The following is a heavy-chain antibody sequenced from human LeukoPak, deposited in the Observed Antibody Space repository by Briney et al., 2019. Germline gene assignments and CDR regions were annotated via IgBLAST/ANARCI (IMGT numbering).Heavy chain of an antibody. J-gene: IGHJ3*02. Sequence: KPSETLSLTCVVSGDSISRYYWSWIRQPPGKGLECIGYIFYSGTTNFHPSLKSRVTMSVDTANNQFSLRLNSVTAADTAVYYCARGGVLGQSAFDTWGQGTMVTVSS. CDR1: GDSISRYY. V-gene: IGHV4-59*01. CDR3: ARGGVLGQSAFDT. CDR2: IFYSGTT. D-gene: IGHD7-27*01.